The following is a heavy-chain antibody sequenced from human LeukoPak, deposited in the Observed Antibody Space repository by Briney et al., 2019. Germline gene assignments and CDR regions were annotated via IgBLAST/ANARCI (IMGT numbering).Heavy chain of an antibody. D-gene: IGHD2-2*01. V-gene: IGHV3-11*01. J-gene: IGHJ1*01. CDR2: ISGSGSTI. CDR3: ANSRLAPAAPEYFHH. Sequence: GGSLRLSCAASGFTFSDYYMSWIRQAPGKGLEWVSYISGSGSTIYYADSVKGRFTISRDNAKNSLYLQMNSLRAEDTAVYYCANSRLAPAAPEYFHHWGQGTRVTVSS. CDR1: GFTFSDYY.